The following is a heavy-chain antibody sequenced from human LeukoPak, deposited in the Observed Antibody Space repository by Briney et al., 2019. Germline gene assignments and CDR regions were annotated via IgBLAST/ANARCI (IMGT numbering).Heavy chain of an antibody. CDR2: IKQDGSEK. Sequence: GGSLRLSCAASGFTFSTYGMSWVRQAPGKGLEWVASIKQDGSEKYYVDSVKGRFTISRDNAKNSLSLQMNSLRAEDTAVYYCAKDLRGSSSHTPFAYWGQGTLVTVSS. D-gene: IGHD6-6*01. J-gene: IGHJ4*02. CDR3: AKDLRGSSSHTPFAY. V-gene: IGHV3-7*01. CDR1: GFTFSTYG.